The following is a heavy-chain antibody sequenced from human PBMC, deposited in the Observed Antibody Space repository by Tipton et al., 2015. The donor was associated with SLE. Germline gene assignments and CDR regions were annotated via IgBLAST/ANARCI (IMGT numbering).Heavy chain of an antibody. J-gene: IGHJ5*02. CDR3: TRASADSSSSRFDP. CDR2: IRSKANYYAT. CDR1: GFTLSGSA. D-gene: IGHD6-6*01. V-gene: IGHV3-73*01. Sequence: SLRLSCAASGFTLSGSAIHWVRQASGKGLEWVGHIRSKANYYATAYAASVKGRFTISRVDSENTAYLQMNSLKTEYTAVYYCTRASADSSSSRFDPWGHGTLVAASS.